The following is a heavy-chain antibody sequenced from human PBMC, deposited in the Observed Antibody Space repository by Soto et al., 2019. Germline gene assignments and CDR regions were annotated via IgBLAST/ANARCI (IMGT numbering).Heavy chain of an antibody. J-gene: IGHJ4*02. V-gene: IGHV3-48*01. CDR3: ARVYDYIDY. Sequence: GSLRLSCAASGFTFSSYSMNWVRQAPGKGLEWVSYISSSSSTIYYADSVKGRFTISRDNAKNSLYLQMNSLRAEDTAVYYCARVYDYIDYWGQGTLVTVSS. CDR2: ISSSSSTI. D-gene: IGHD3-16*01. CDR1: GFTFSSYS.